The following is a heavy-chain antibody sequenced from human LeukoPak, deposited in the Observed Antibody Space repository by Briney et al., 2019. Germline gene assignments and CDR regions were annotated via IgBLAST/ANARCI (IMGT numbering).Heavy chain of an antibody. J-gene: IGHJ3*02. CDR2: IKPDGSQI. CDR1: GFSLSSYW. D-gene: IGHD3-10*01. Sequence: GGSLRLSCVVSGFSLSSYWMSWVPQAPGKGLEWVANIKPDGSQIYYVDSVKGRFTISRDNAKNSLNLQMSSLRAEDTAVYYCVRDGMGVIKAFDIWGQGTMVTVTS. CDR3: VRDGMGVIKAFDI. V-gene: IGHV3-7*05.